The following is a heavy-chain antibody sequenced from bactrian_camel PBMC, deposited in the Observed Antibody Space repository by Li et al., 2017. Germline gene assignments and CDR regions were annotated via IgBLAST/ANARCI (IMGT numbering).Heavy chain of an antibody. Sequence: HVQLVESGGGSVQAGGSLRVSCQASSHINRAYIVAWFRQAPGKEREAVAAIMDAPDGTAYADSVKGRFTISKDNAKNTLYLQMNSLKPEDTAMYYCAAVRYGVTWYPLCRARSADFGYWGQGTQVTVS. CDR2: IMDAPDGT. J-gene: IGHJ6*01. CDR1: SHINRAYI. CDR3: AAVRYGVTWYPLCRARSADFGY. D-gene: IGHD6*01. V-gene: IGHV3S54*01.